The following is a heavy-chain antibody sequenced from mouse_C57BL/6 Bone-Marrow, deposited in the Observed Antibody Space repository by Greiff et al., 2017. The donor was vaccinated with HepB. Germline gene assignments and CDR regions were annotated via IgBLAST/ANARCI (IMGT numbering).Heavy chain of an antibody. D-gene: IGHD1-1*01. V-gene: IGHV1-5*01. CDR1: GYTFTSYW. CDR3: AHYYGSGGFDV. CDR2: IYPGNSDT. J-gene: IGHJ1*03. Sequence: VQLQQSGTVLARPGASVKMSCKTSGYTFTSYWMHWVKPRPGQGLEWIGAIYPGNSDTSYNQKFKGKAKLTAVTSASTAYMEISSLTNEDSAVYYCAHYYGSGGFDVWGTGTTVTVSS.